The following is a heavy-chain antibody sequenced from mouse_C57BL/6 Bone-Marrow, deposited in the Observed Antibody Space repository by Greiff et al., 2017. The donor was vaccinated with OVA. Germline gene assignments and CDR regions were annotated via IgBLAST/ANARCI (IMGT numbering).Heavy chain of an antibody. CDR3: AVDYGRSYRYFDV. V-gene: IGHV1-39*01. J-gene: IGHJ1*03. CDR2: INPNYGTT. D-gene: IGHD1-1*01. Sequence: VQLKQSGPELVKPGASVKISCKASGYSFTDYNMNWVKQSNGKSLEWIGVINPNYGTTSYNQKFKGKSTLTVDHSSSTAYRQLNSLTSEDSAVYYCAVDYGRSYRYFDVWGTGTTVTVTS. CDR1: GYSFTDYN.